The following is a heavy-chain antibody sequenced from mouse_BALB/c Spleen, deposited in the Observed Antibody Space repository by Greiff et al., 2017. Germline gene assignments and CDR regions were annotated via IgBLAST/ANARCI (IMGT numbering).Heavy chain of an antibody. CDR1: GFTFSDYY. CDR2: ISDGGSYT. Sequence: EVKLQESGGGLVKPGGSLKLSCAASGFTFSDYYMYWVRQTPEKRLEWVATISDGGSYTYYPDSVKGRFTISRDNAKNNLYLQMSSLKSEDTAMYYCARGRTLLYYAMDYWGQGTSVTVSS. V-gene: IGHV5-4*02. CDR3: ARGRTLLYYAMDY. D-gene: IGHD1-1*01. J-gene: IGHJ4*01.